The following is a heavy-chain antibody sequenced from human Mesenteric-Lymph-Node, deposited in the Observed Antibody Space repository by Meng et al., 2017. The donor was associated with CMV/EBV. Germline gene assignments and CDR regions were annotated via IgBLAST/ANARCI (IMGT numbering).Heavy chain of an antibody. CDR3: ARKNSYGYYFDY. D-gene: IGHD5-18*01. Sequence: TLSLTCTVSGGSISSSSYYWGWIRQPPGKGLEWIGSIYYSGSTYYNPSLKSRVTISVDTSKNQFSLKLSSVTAADTAVYYCARKNSYGYYFDYWGQGTLVTVSS. J-gene: IGHJ4*02. CDR1: GGSISSSSYY. CDR2: IYYSGST. V-gene: IGHV4-39*07.